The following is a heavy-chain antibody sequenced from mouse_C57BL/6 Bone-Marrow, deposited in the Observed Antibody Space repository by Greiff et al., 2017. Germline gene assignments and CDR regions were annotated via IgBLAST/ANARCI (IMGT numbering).Heavy chain of an antibody. Sequence: EVQLVESGGGLVQPGGSLKLSCAASGFTFSDYYMYWVRQTPEKRLEWVAYISNGGGSTYYPDTVKGRFTISRDNAKNTLYLQMSRLKSEDTAMYYCARGATVVATGDAMDYWGQGTSVTVSS. J-gene: IGHJ4*01. CDR3: ARGATVVATGDAMDY. D-gene: IGHD1-1*01. V-gene: IGHV5-12*01. CDR2: ISNGGGST. CDR1: GFTFSDYY.